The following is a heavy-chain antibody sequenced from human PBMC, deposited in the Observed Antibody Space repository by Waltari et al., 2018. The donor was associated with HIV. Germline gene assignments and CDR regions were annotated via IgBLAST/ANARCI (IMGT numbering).Heavy chain of an antibody. D-gene: IGHD3-22*01. J-gene: IGHJ6*02. CDR1: GGSINSGRYY. Sequence: QVQLQESGPGLVKPSQTLSLTCTVSGGSINSGRYYWNWSRQPAGKGLEWIGRLYTSGNTNYNPSLKSRVTITVDTSKNQFSLRLSSVTASDTGIYYCTRTSTGSDYYYEVDVWGQGTTVTVS. CDR3: TRTSTGSDYYYEVDV. CDR2: LYTSGNT. V-gene: IGHV4-61*02.